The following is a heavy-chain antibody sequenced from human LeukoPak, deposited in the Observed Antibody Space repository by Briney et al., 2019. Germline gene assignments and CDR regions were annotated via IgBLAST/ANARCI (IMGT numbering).Heavy chain of an antibody. V-gene: IGHV5-51*01. Sequence: GESLKISCKGSGYSFTSNWIGWVRQMPGKGLEWMGIIHPGDSDTRYSPSFQGQVTISADKSVSTAYLQWSSLKASVTAMYYCARQGPIQLDSWGQGTLVTVSS. D-gene: IGHD5-18*01. CDR3: ARQGPIQLDS. CDR2: IHPGDSDT. J-gene: IGHJ4*02. CDR1: GYSFTSNW.